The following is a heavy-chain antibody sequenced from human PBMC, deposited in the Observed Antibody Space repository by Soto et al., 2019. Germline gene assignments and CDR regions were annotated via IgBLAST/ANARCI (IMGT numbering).Heavy chain of an antibody. CDR3: ARDGGRHSGGIDY. CDR1: GGTFSSYS. V-gene: IGHV1-69*01. J-gene: IGHJ4*02. D-gene: IGHD1-26*01. CDR2: IIPIFGTA. Sequence: QVQLVQSGAEVKKPGSSVKVSCKASGGTFSSYSINWVRQAPGQGLEWMGEIIPIFGTANYAQKFQGRVTITADESPSTAYMELSSMRSEETAVYYCARDGGRHSGGIDYWGQGTLVTVSS.